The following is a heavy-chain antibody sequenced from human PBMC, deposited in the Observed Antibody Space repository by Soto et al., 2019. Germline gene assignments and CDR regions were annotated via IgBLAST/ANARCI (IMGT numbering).Heavy chain of an antibody. Sequence: ASVKVSCKASGYTFTSNYMHWVRQAPGQGLEWMGIINPSGGSTSYAQKFQGRVTMTRDTSTSTVYMELSSLRSEDTAVYYCARVSSNYGGPPGGMDVWGQGTTVTVSS. D-gene: IGHD4-17*01. CDR3: ARVSSNYGGPPGGMDV. CDR1: GYTFTSNY. CDR2: INPSGGST. J-gene: IGHJ6*02. V-gene: IGHV1-46*01.